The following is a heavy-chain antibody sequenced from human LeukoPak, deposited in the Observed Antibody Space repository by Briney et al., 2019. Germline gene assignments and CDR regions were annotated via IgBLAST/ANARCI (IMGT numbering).Heavy chain of an antibody. Sequence: GASVKVSCKASGYTFTGYYMHWVRQAPGQGLEWMGWINPNSGGTNYAQKFQGRVTMTRDTSISTAYMELSRLRSDDTAVYYCARAPELRYFDWLLFYWGQGTLVTVSS. J-gene: IGHJ4*02. CDR3: ARAPELRYFDWLLFY. CDR1: GYTFTGYY. CDR2: INPNSGGT. V-gene: IGHV1-2*02. D-gene: IGHD3-9*01.